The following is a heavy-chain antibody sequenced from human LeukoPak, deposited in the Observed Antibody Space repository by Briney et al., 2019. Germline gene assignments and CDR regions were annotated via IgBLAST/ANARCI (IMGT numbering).Heavy chain of an antibody. D-gene: IGHD3-22*01. V-gene: IGHV3-30*18. Sequence: GGSLRLSCAASGFTFSSYGMHWVRQAPGKGLEWVALISYDGRNTYFVDTVKGRFTISRDNSKNTLYLQMNSLRAEDTAMYYCAKDGFAHYDSSGYADYWGQGTLVTVSS. CDR1: GFTFSSYG. CDR3: AKDGFAHYDSSGYADY. CDR2: ISYDGRNT. J-gene: IGHJ4*02.